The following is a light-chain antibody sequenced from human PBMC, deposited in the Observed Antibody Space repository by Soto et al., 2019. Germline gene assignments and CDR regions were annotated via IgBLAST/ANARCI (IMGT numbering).Light chain of an antibody. V-gene: IGLV1-47*01. CDR1: KSNIGSNF. CDR2: KNN. CDR3: STWDDSLSGPWV. J-gene: IGLJ3*02. Sequence: QSAVTQPPSASGTPGQRVTISCSGTKSNIGSNFVYWYQQLPGTAPKLLIYKNNQRPSGVPDRFSGSKSGTSASLAISGLRSEDEADYYCSTWDDSLSGPWVFGGGTKLTVL.